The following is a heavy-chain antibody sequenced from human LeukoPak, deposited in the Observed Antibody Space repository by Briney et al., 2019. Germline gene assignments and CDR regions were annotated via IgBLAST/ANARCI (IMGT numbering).Heavy chain of an antibody. CDR2: AYHSGGT. Sequence: SETLSLSCTVSDYSISNAYYWGWIRQPPGKGLEWIGSAYHSGGTYYNPSLKSRVTISVDTSKNQFSLKLSSVTAADTAVYYCARGGRIAAAGRFDYWGQGTLVTVSS. CDR1: DYSISNAYY. D-gene: IGHD6-13*01. J-gene: IGHJ4*02. CDR3: ARGGRIAAAGRFDY. V-gene: IGHV4-38-2*02.